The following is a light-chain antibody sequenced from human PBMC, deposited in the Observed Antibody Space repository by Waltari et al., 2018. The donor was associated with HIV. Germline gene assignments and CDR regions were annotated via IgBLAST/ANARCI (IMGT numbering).Light chain of an antibody. J-gene: IGLJ3*02. V-gene: IGLV1-44*01. Sequence: QSVLTQPPSASGTPGQRVTISCSGTRSNIGTNTVNWYQIIPGTAPKLLIYNDNLRPSGVPDRFSGSRSGTSASLAISGLQSEDDADYYCAAWDDRLDGQGVFGGGTTLTVL. CDR3: AAWDDRLDGQGV. CDR2: NDN. CDR1: RSNIGTNT.